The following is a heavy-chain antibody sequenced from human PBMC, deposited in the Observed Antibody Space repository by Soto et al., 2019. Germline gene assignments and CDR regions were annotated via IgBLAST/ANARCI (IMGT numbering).Heavy chain of an antibody. Sequence: EVQLVETGGGLIQPGGSLRLSCAASGFTVSSNYMSWVRQAPGKGLEWVSVIYSGGSTYYADSVKGRFTISRDNSKNTLYLQMNSLRAEDTAVYYCARAIAAPPRWFDPWGQGTLVTVSS. CDR2: IYSGGST. J-gene: IGHJ5*02. CDR3: ARAIAAPPRWFDP. CDR1: GFTVSSNY. D-gene: IGHD6-13*01. V-gene: IGHV3-53*02.